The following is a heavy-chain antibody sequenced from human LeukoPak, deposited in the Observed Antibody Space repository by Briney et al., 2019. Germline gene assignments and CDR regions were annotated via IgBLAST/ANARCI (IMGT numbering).Heavy chain of an antibody. CDR1: GFTFSSYW. J-gene: IGHJ4*02. CDR3: ARVFWADSSGVGFDY. V-gene: IGHV3-7*01. CDR2: IKQDGSEK. D-gene: IGHD3-22*01. Sequence: GGSLRLSCAASGFTFSSYWMSWVRQAPGKGLEWVANIKQDGSEKYYVDSVKGRFTISRDNAKNSLYLQMNSLRAEDTAVYYCARVFWADSSGVGFDYWGQGTLVTVSS.